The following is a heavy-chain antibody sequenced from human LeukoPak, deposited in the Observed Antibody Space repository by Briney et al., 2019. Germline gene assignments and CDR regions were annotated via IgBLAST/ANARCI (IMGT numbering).Heavy chain of an antibody. CDR3: ARDGVAAAVDAFDI. V-gene: IGHV4-4*02. CDR1: GGSISSSNW. Sequence: SETLSLTCAVSGGSISSSNWWSWVRQPPGKGLEWIGEIYHSGSTNYNPSLKSRVTISVDKSKNQFSLKLSSVTAADTAVYYCARDGVAAAVDAFDIWRQGTMVTVSS. CDR2: IYHSGST. D-gene: IGHD6-13*01. J-gene: IGHJ3*02.